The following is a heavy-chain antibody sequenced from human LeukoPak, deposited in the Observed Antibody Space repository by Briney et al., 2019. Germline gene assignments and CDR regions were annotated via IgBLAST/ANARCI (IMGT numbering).Heavy chain of an antibody. V-gene: IGHV3-23*01. Sequence: GGSLRLSCAASGFTFSSYGMTWVRQAPEKGLEWVSAISGGGGNTYYADSVKGRFTISRDNSKNTLYLQMNSLKTEDTAVYYCAKVRVVFNWNYAYYFDSWGQGTLVTVSS. J-gene: IGHJ4*02. CDR1: GFTFSSYG. D-gene: IGHD1-7*01. CDR2: ISGGGGNT. CDR3: AKVRVVFNWNYAYYFDS.